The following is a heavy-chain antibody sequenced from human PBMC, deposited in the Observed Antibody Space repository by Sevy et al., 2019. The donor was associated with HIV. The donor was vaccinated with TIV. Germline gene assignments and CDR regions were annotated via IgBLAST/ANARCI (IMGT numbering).Heavy chain of an antibody. CDR1: GGSIRSGVYS. J-gene: IGHJ3*02. Sequence: SETLSLTCAVSGGSIRSGVYSWNWIRQPPGKGLEWLGYIYHSGNTYYNPSLKGRVTISIDTSKNQFSLKMSSVTAADTAIYYCSRDGGTMTTPGAFDIWGQRAMVTVSS. D-gene: IGHD4-17*01. CDR3: SRDGGTMTTPGAFDI. CDR2: IYHSGNT. V-gene: IGHV4-30-2*01.